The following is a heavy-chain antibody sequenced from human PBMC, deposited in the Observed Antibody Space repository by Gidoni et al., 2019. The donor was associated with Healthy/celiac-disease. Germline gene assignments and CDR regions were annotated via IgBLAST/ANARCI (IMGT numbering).Heavy chain of an antibody. Sequence: EVQLLESGGGLVQPGGSLRLSCAASGFTFSSYAMSWVRQAPGKGLEWVSAISGSGGSTYSADSVKGRFTISRDNSKNTLYLQMNSLRAEDTAVYYCVYYDSSGARAFDIWGQGTMVTVSS. CDR3: VYYDSSGARAFDI. D-gene: IGHD3-22*01. V-gene: IGHV3-23*01. J-gene: IGHJ3*02. CDR2: ISGSGGST. CDR1: GFTFSSYA.